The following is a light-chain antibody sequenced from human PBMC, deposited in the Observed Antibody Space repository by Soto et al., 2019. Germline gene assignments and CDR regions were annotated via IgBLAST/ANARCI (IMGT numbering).Light chain of an antibody. CDR1: QSVSRN. Sequence: EIVMTQSPATLSVSPGERATLSCRASQSVSRNLAWYQQKPGQAPRLLIYGASTRATGIPARFTGSGSGTEFTLPISSLQSEDFAVYYCQQYNNWPPWTFGQGTKVDIK. J-gene: IGKJ1*01. V-gene: IGKV3-15*01. CDR2: GAS. CDR3: QQYNNWPPWT.